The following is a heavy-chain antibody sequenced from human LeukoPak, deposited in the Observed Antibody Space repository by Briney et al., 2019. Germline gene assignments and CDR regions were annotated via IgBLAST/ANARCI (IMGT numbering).Heavy chain of an antibody. Sequence: SETLSLTCTVSGGSISSGDYYWSWIRQPPGKGLKWIGYIYYSGSTYYNPSLKSRVTISVDTSKNQFSLKLSSVTAADTAVYYCALYCSGGSCYPYYFDYWGQGTLVTVSS. CDR3: ALYCSGGSCYPYYFDY. CDR2: IYYSGST. D-gene: IGHD2-15*01. V-gene: IGHV4-30-4*01. CDR1: GGSISSGDYY. J-gene: IGHJ4*02.